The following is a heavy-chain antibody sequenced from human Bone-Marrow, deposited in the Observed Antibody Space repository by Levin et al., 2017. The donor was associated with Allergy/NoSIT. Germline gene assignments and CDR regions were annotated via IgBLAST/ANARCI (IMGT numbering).Heavy chain of an antibody. CDR1: GGTSSTYA. V-gene: IGHV1-69*13. Sequence: GASVKVSCKASGGTSSTYALTWVRQAPGQGLQWMGGIIPISSTPDYAQKFQDRLTISADESTKTAYMELSSLTSEDTAVYYCARLDYYDDVTYYYYGLDDWGQGTTVTVS. CDR2: IIPISSTP. J-gene: IGHJ6*02. D-gene: IGHD3-22*01. CDR3: ARLDYYDDVTYYYYGLDD.